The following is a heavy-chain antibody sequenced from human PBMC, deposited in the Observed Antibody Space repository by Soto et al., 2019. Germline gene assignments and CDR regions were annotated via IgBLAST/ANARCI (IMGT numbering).Heavy chain of an antibody. D-gene: IGHD2-15*01. V-gene: IGHV3-21*01. CDR2: ISSSSSYI. Sequence: PGGSLRLSCAASGFTFSSYSMNWVRQAPGKGLEWVSSISSSSSYIYYADSVKGRFTISRDNAKNSLYLQMNSLRAEDTAVYYCARPRYCSVGSCFLAGMDVWGQGTTVTVSS. J-gene: IGHJ6*02. CDR3: ARPRYCSVGSCFLAGMDV. CDR1: GFTFSSYS.